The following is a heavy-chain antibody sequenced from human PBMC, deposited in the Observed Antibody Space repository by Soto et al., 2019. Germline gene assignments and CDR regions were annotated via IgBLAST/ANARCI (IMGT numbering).Heavy chain of an antibody. CDR2: IYYSGST. V-gene: IGHV4-31*11. CDR1: GGSISSSYW. Sequence: SETLSLTCVVSGGSISSSYWWSWVRQSPGKGLEWIGYIYYSGSTYYNPSLKSRVTISVDTSKNQFSLKLSSVTAADTAVYYCARSVFPWGQGTLVTVS. CDR3: ARSVFP. J-gene: IGHJ5*02.